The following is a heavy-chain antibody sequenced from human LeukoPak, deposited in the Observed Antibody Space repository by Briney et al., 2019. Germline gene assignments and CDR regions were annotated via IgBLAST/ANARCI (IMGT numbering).Heavy chain of an antibody. D-gene: IGHD6-6*01. CDR2: IYYSGST. CDR3: ARTYSSSQNWFDP. CDR1: GGSISSSSYY. V-gene: IGHV4-39*07. J-gene: IGHJ5*02. Sequence: PSETLSLTCTVSGGSISSSSYYWGWIRQPPGKGLEWIGSIYYSGSTYYNPSLKSRVTISVDTSKNQFSLKLSSVTAADTAVYYCARTYSSSQNWFDPWGQGTLVTVSS.